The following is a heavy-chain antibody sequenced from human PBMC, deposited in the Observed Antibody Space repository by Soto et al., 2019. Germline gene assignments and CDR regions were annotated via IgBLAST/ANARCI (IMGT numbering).Heavy chain of an antibody. J-gene: IGHJ4*02. CDR1: GFTFGSYS. Sequence: GGSLRLSCAASGFTFGSYSMNWVRQAPGKGLEWVSSISSSSSYIYYADSVKGRFTISRDNAKNSLYLQMNSLRDEDTAVYYCATSVGASGYEFYWGQGTLVTVSS. CDR3: ATSVGASGYEFY. D-gene: IGHD5-12*01. V-gene: IGHV3-21*01. CDR2: ISSSSSYI.